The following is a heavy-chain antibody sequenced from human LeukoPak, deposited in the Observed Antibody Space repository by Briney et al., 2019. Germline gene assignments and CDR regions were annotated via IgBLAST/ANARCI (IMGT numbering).Heavy chain of an antibody. CDR3: ARGIAAAGTVYFDY. V-gene: IGHV1-69*05. Sequence: LVKVSCKASGGTFSSYAVSWVRQAPGQGLEWMGGIIPIFGTANYAQKFQGRVTITTDESTSTAYMELSSLRSEDTAVYYCARGIAAAGTVYFDYWGQGTLVTVSS. CDR1: GGTFSSYA. CDR2: IIPIFGTA. D-gene: IGHD6-13*01. J-gene: IGHJ4*02.